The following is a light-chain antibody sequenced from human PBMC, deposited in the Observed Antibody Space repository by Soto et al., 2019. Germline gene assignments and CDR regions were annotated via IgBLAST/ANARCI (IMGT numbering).Light chain of an antibody. CDR3: SSYAGSNNLL. V-gene: IGLV2-8*01. Sequence: ALTQPPSASGSPGQSVTISCTGTSGDVGGYNYVSWYQQHPGKAPKLMIYEVTQRPSGVPDRFSGSKSGNTASLTVSGLQAEDEADYYCSSYAGSNNLLFGGGTKLTVL. CDR2: EVT. J-gene: IGLJ3*02. CDR1: SGDVGGYNY.